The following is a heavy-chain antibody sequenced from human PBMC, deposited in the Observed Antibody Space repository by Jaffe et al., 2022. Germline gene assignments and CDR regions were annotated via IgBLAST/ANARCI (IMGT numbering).Heavy chain of an antibody. J-gene: IGHJ4*02. CDR2: ISWNSGSI. V-gene: IGHV3-9*01. D-gene: IGHD2-2*01. CDR3: AKGFFQLGVVVPAAIDY. CDR1: GFTFDDYA. Sequence: EVQLVESGGGLVQPGRSLRLSCAASGFTFDDYAMHWVRQAPGKGLEWVSGISWNSGSIGYADSVKGRFTISRDNAKNSLYLQMNSLRAEDTALYYCAKGFFQLGVVVPAAIDYWGQGTLVTVSS.